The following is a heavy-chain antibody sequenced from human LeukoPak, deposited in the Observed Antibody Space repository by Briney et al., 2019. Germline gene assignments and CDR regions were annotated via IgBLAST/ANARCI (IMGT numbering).Heavy chain of an antibody. V-gene: IGHV3-23*01. Sequence: GGYLRLSCAGSGFTFSSYAMSWVRQAPGKGLEWVSTISGGSGGNTYYADSMKGRFTISRDNSKNTLYLQMNSLRAEDTAVYYCAKAAVAARLNFDYWGRGTLVTVSS. CDR1: GFTFSSYA. D-gene: IGHD6-6*01. CDR2: ISGGSGGNT. J-gene: IGHJ4*02. CDR3: AKAAVAARLNFDY.